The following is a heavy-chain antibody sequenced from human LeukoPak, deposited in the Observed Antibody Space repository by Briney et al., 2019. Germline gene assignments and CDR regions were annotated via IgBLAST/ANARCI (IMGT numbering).Heavy chain of an antibody. J-gene: IGHJ5*02. V-gene: IGHV4-59*01. Sequence: SETLSLTCAVYGGSFSGYYWSWIRQPPGKGLEWIGYIYYSGSTNYNPSLKSRVTISVDTSKNQFSLKLSSVTAADTAVYYCARYIVATGNGFDPWGQGTLVTVSS. CDR2: IYYSGST. CDR1: GGSFSGYY. D-gene: IGHD5-12*01. CDR3: ARYIVATGNGFDP.